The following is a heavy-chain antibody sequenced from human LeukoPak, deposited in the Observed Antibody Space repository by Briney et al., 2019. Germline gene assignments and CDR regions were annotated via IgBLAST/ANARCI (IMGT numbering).Heavy chain of an antibody. CDR3: ARDGGYSYGHGHDY. CDR2: ICPRDGST. Sequence: ASVKVSCKASGYTFTSNYIHWVRQAPGQGLEWMGMICPRDGSTSYAQKFQGRVTMTTDTSTSTAYMELRSLRSDDTAVYYCARDGGYSYGHGHDYWGQGTLVTVSS. V-gene: IGHV1-46*01. D-gene: IGHD5-18*01. J-gene: IGHJ4*02. CDR1: GYTFTSNY.